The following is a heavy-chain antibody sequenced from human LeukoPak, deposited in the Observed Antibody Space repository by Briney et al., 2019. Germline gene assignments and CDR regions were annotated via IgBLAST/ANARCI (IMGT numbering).Heavy chain of an antibody. CDR3: ARSTPSSGQPFWGN. CDR2: IHYSGSA. Sequence: PSETLSLTCAVSGDSISSSSSYWGWIRQPPGKGLEWIGSIHYSGSAYYDPSLKSRVTISVDTSKNQFSLKLSSVTAADTAVYYCARSTPSSGQPFWGNWGQGTLVTVSS. D-gene: IGHD3-22*01. V-gene: IGHV4-39*01. J-gene: IGHJ4*02. CDR1: GDSISSSSSY.